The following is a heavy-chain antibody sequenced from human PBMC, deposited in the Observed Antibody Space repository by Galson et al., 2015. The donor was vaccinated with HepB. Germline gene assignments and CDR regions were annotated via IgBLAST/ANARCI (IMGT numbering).Heavy chain of an antibody. CDR2: IIPILGIA. V-gene: IGHV1-69*04. CDR3: ARDGGGIVVVPAAIPYYYYGMDV. D-gene: IGHD2-2*01. Sequence: SVTVSCKASGGTFSSYAISWVRQAPGQGLEWMGRIIPILGIANYAQKFQGRVTITADKSTSTAYMELSSLRSEDTAVYYCARDGGGIVVVPAAIPYYYYGMDVWGQGTTVTVSS. J-gene: IGHJ6*02. CDR1: GGTFSSYA.